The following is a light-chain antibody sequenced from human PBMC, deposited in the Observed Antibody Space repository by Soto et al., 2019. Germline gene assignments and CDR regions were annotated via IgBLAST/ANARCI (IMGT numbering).Light chain of an antibody. J-gene: IGKJ2*01. Sequence: EIVLTQSPATLSLSPGEKATLSCRASQSVVTYLAWYPHNPGQAPRLLIYDASNRATCIPARFSGSGSETACTITISSPAAEGCAVYYCRRRYNWPITFGQGTKLEIE. CDR1: QSVVTY. CDR2: DAS. CDR3: RRRYNWPIT. V-gene: IGKV3-11*01.